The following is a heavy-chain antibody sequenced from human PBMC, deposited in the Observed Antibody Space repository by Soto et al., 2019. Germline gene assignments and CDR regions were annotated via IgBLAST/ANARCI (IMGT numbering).Heavy chain of an antibody. CDR3: ARDRFYYGGNPYY. D-gene: IGHD4-17*01. J-gene: IGHJ4*02. V-gene: IGHV3-11*01. CDR2: ISSSGSTI. Sequence: QVQLVESGGGLVKPGESLRLSCAASGFTFSDYSMGWIRQAPGKGLEWISYISSSGSTIYYADSVKGRFTISRDNAKHSLYLQMNSLRAEDTAVYYCARDRFYYGGNPYYWGQGPLVTVSS. CDR1: GFTFSDYS.